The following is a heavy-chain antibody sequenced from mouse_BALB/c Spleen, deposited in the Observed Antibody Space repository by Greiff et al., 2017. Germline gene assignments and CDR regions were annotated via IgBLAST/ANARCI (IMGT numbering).Heavy chain of an antibody. Sequence: VQLQQSGPELVKPGASVKMSCKASGYTFTSYVMHWVKQKPGQGLEWIGYINPYNDGTKYNEKFKGKATLTSDKSSSTAYMELSSLTSEDSAVYYCARGGNYGDYYAMDYWGQGTSVTVSS. CDR1: GYTFTSYV. CDR2: INPYNDGT. V-gene: IGHV1-14*01. CDR3: ARGGNYGDYYAMDY. J-gene: IGHJ4*01. D-gene: IGHD2-1*01.